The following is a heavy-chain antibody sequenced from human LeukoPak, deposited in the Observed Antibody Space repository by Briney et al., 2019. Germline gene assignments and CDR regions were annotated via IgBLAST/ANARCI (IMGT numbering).Heavy chain of an antibody. CDR2: IIPIFGIA. CDR3: ARGSKFYGDYELVYYYGMDV. J-gene: IGHJ6*02. CDR1: GGTFSSYA. Sequence: ASVKVSCKASGGTFSSYAISWVRQAPGQGLEWMGGIIPIFGIANYAQKFQGRVTITADESTSTAYMELSSLRSEDTAVYYCARGSKFYGDYELVYYYGMDVWGQGTTVTVSS. V-gene: IGHV1-69*01. D-gene: IGHD4-17*01.